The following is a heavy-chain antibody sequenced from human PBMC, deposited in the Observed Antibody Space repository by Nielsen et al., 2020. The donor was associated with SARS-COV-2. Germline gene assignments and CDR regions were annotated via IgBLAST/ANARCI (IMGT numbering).Heavy chain of an antibody. J-gene: IGHJ4*02. D-gene: IGHD3-9*01. CDR3: AKDRNFAWSYYFDY. Sequence: GESLKISCAASGFTFSSYAMHWVRQAPGKGLEWVAVISYDGSNKYYADSVKGRFTISRDNSKNTLYLQMNSLRAEDTAVYYCAKDRNFAWSYYFDYWGQGTLVTVSS. CDR1: GFTFSSYA. CDR2: ISYDGSNK. V-gene: IGHV3-30-3*01.